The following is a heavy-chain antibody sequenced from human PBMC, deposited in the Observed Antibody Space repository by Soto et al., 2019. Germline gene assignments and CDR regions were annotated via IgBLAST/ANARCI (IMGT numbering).Heavy chain of an antibody. D-gene: IGHD6-19*01. CDR3: ATDLALARXSPRYFDL. V-gene: IGHV1-24*01. CDR2: FDPEDGET. Sequence: ASVKVSCKVSGYTLTELSMHWVRQAPGKGLEWMGGFDPEDGETIYAQKFQGRVTMTEDTSTDTAYMELSSLRSEDTAVYYCATDLALARXSPRYFDLWGRGTMCTVSS. J-gene: IGHJ2*01. CDR1: GYTLTELS.